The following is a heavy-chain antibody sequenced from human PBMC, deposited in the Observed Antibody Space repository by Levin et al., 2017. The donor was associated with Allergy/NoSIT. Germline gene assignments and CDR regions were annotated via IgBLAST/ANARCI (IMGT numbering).Heavy chain of an antibody. CDR2: ISGSSGKT. CDR1: GYTFTSYG. CDR3: ARASGSEPWQF. J-gene: IGHJ3*01. V-gene: IGHV1-18*01. D-gene: IGHD3-10*01. Sequence: GESLKISCKASGYTFTSYGITWVRQAPGQGLEWMGWISGSSGKTTYARKFQGRVTMTTDTSTRTASMELRSLTSDDTAVYYCARASGSEPWQFWGQGTMVTVSS.